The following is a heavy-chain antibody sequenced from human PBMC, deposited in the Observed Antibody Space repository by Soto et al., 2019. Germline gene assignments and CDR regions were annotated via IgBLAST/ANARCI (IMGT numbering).Heavy chain of an antibody. Sequence: GGSLRLSCAASGFTFSDYYMSWIRQAPGKGLEWVSYISSSSSYTNNADSVKGRFTTSGDNAKNSLYLQMNSLRAEDTAVYYCARGHHGMDVWGQGTTVTVSS. CDR3: ARGHHGMDV. J-gene: IGHJ6*02. CDR1: GFTFSDYY. CDR2: ISSSSSYT. V-gene: IGHV3-11*06.